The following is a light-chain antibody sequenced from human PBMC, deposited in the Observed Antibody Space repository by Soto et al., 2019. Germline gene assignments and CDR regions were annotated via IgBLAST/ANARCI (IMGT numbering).Light chain of an antibody. CDR2: SNN. V-gene: IGLV1-44*01. CDR3: AAWDDSLNGPV. CDR1: RSNIGSNT. J-gene: IGLJ3*02. Sequence: QSVLIQSPSASGTPGQRVTISCSGSRSNIGSNTLNWYQQVPGTAPRLLLYSNNQRPSGVPDRFSGSKSGTSASLAISGLQSEDEADYYCAAWDDSLNGPVFGGGTKLTVL.